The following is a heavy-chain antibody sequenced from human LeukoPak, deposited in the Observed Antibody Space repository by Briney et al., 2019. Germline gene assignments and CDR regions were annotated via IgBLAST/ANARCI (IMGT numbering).Heavy chain of an antibody. CDR3: VKDRGGSPFYGMDV. CDR2: ISCSGGAGT. V-gene: IGHV3-23*01. Sequence: GGYVRLSWVCSRLTYLIYAMGGVRDAPGTGVEWVQIISCSGGAGTYYADSVKGRFTVSRDNSRNTLYLPMNSLRAEDTAVYYCVKDRGGSPFYGMDVWGQGTTVTVSS. J-gene: IGHJ6*02. CDR1: RLTYLIYA. D-gene: IGHD1-26*01.